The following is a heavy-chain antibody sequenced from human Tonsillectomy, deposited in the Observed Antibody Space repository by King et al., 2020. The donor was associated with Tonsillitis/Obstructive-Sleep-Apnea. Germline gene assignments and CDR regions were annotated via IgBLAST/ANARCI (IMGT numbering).Heavy chain of an antibody. CDR3: ARDWGRDYGKYGEYYFDY. D-gene: IGHD4-17*01. CDR1: GGTFSSYA. CDR2: IIPILGIA. J-gene: IGHJ4*02. V-gene: IGHV1-69*10. Sequence: QLVQSGAEVKKPGSSVKVSCKASGGTFSSYAISWVRQAPGQGLEWMGGIIPILGIANYAQKFQGRVTITADKSTSAAYMELSSLRSEDTAVYYCARDWGRDYGKYGEYYFDYWGQGTLVTVSS.